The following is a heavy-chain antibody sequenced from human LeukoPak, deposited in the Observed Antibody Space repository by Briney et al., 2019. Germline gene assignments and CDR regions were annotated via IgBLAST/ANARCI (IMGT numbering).Heavy chain of an antibody. J-gene: IGHJ4*02. CDR3: TRGLIGDDFWSGYYPYYFDY. Sequence: KPGRSLRLSCTASGFTFGDYAMSWSRQAPGKGLEWVGFIRSKAYGGTTEYAASVKGRFTISRDDSKSIAYLQMNSLKTEDTAVYYCTRGLIGDDFWSGYYPYYFDYWGQGTLVTVSS. D-gene: IGHD3-3*01. CDR2: IRSKAYGGTT. CDR1: GFTFGDYA. V-gene: IGHV3-49*05.